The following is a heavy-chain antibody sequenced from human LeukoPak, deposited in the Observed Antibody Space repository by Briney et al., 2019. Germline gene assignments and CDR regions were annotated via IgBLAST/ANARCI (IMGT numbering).Heavy chain of an antibody. Sequence: PGGSLRLSCAASGFTFDDYAMHWVRQAPGKGLEWVSGISWNSGSIGYADSVKGRFTISRDNAKNSLYLQMNSLRAEDTAVYYCATHDYWGQGTLVTVSS. CDR3: ATHDY. V-gene: IGHV3-9*01. J-gene: IGHJ4*02. CDR1: GFTFDDYA. CDR2: ISWNSGSI.